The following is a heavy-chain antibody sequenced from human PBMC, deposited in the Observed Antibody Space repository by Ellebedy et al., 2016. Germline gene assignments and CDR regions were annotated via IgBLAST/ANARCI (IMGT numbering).Heavy chain of an antibody. CDR3: ARRGTAMVTDY. Sequence: SETLSLTXTVSGGSISSSSYYWGWICQPPGKGLEWIGSIYYSGSTYYNPSLKSRVTISVDTSKNQFSLKLSSVTAADTAVYYCARRGTAMVTDYWGQGTLVTVSS. J-gene: IGHJ4*02. V-gene: IGHV4-39*01. D-gene: IGHD5-18*01. CDR2: IYYSGST. CDR1: GGSISSSSYY.